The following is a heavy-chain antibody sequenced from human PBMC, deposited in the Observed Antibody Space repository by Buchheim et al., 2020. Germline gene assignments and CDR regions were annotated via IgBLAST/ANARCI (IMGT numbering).Heavy chain of an antibody. CDR2: IYYSGST. J-gene: IGHJ6*02. V-gene: IGHV4-30-4*01. CDR1: GGSISSGDYY. Sequence: QVQLQESGPGLVKPSQTLSLTCTVSGGSISSGDYYWSWIRQPPGKGLEWIGYIYYSGSTYYNPSLKSRVTISVDTSKNQFSLKLSPVTAADTAVYYCARGFFLLNTSYLLYGMDVWGQGTT. D-gene: IGHD1-26*01. CDR3: ARGFFLLNTSYLLYGMDV.